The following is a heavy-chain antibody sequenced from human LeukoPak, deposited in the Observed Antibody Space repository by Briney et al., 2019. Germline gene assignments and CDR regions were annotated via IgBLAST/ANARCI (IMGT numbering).Heavy chain of an antibody. Sequence: GGSLRLSCTASGFTFGGYAMSWFRQAPGEGLERVGFIRSKAHGGTTEYAASVKGRFTISRDDSKSIAYLQMDSLKTEDTAVYYCTRAGRYCSGGSCYSFYWGQGTLVTVSS. CDR2: IRSKAHGGTT. D-gene: IGHD2-15*01. V-gene: IGHV3-49*03. CDR1: GFTFGGYA. J-gene: IGHJ4*02. CDR3: TRAGRYCSGGSCYSFY.